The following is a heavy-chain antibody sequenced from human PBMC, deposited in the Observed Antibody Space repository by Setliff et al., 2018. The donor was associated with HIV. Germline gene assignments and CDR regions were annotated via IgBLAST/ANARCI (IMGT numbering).Heavy chain of an antibody. D-gene: IGHD6-13*01. Sequence: SETLSLTCSVFGGSFSGYYWSWIRQLPGKELEWIGEINHRGITNYSPSLKGRVTISVDTSKNQFSLKLRSVTAADTAVYYCARVVWMAAAGTIDYYSNGMDIWGQGTTVTVSS. CDR2: INHRGIT. V-gene: IGHV4-34*01. CDR1: GGSFSGYY. J-gene: IGHJ6*02. CDR3: ARVVWMAAAGTIDYYSNGMDI.